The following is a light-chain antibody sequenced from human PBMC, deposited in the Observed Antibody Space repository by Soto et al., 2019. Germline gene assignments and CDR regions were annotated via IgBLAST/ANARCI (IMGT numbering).Light chain of an antibody. J-gene: IGKJ1*01. CDR3: QQRSNWPRT. V-gene: IGKV3-11*01. Sequence: TQSPDSLAVSLGERATINCKSSQSVLYSSNNKNYLAWYQQKPGQAPRLLIYDASNRATGIPARFSGSGSGTDFTLTISSLEPEDFAVYYCQQRSNWPRTFGQGTKV. CDR1: QSVLYSSNNKNY. CDR2: DAS.